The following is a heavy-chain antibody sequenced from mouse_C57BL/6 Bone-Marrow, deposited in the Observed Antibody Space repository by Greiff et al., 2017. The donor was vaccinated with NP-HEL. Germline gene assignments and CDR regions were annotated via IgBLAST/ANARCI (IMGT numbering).Heavy chain of an antibody. V-gene: IGHV5-17*01. CDR3: ARDGLGRVDY. D-gene: IGHD4-1*01. J-gene: IGHJ2*01. CDR2: ISSGSSTI. CDR1: GFTFSDYG. Sequence: EVNLVESGGGLVKPGGSLKLSCAASGFTFSDYGMHWVRQAPEKGLEWVAYISSGSSTIYYADTVKGRFTISRDNAKNTLFLQMTSLRSEDTAMYYCARDGLGRVDYWGQGTTLTVSS.